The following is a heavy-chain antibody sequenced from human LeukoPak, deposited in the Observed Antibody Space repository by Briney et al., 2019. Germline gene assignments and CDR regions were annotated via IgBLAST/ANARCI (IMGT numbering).Heavy chain of an antibody. Sequence: GGSLRLSCAASGFTFSSYGMHWVRQAPGKGLEWVAFIRYDGSNKYYADSVKGRFTISRDNSKNTLYLQMNSLRAEDTAVYYCAKLAGDSSGAVFDYWGQGTLVTASS. CDR3: AKLAGDSSGAVFDY. CDR1: GFTFSSYG. D-gene: IGHD6-19*01. J-gene: IGHJ4*02. CDR2: IRYDGSNK. V-gene: IGHV3-30*02.